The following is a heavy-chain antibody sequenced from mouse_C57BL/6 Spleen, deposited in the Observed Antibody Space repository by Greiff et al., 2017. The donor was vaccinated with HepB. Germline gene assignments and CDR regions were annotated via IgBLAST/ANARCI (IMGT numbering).Heavy chain of an antibody. CDR2: IDPENGDT. CDR1: GFNIKDDY. V-gene: IGHV14-4*01. J-gene: IGHJ3*01. D-gene: IGHD1-1*01. Sequence: EVQLQQSGAELVRPGASVKLSCTASGFNIKDDYMHWVKQRPEQGLEWIGWIDPENGDTEYASKFQGKATITADKSANTAYLQLSSLTSEDTAVYYFTTGLLRGFAYWGQGTLVTVSA. CDR3: TTGLLRGFAY.